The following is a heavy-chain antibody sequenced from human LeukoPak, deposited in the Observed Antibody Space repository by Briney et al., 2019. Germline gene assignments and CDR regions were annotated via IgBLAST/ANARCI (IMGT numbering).Heavy chain of an antibody. J-gene: IGHJ4*02. D-gene: IGHD3-3*01. CDR1: GGSFSGYY. V-gene: IGHV4-34*01. CDR3: AGIGWSRHVGSGRYNYYFDY. Sequence: ETLSLTCAVYGGSFSGYYWSWIRQPPGKGLEWIGEINHSGSTNYNPSLKSRVTISVDTSKNQFSLKLSSVTAADTAVYYCAGIGWSRHVGSGRYNYYFDYWGQGTLVTVSS. CDR2: INHSGST.